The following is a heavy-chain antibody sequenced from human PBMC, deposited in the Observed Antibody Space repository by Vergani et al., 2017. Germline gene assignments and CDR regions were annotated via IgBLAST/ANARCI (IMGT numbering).Heavy chain of an antibody. D-gene: IGHD1-14*01. V-gene: IGHV3-33*01. Sequence: QVQLVESGGGVVQPGRSLRLSCAASGFTFNQYGMHWVRQAPGKGLEWVAVPWYDGNKKQYADSVKGRFTISRDNSKSTMYLHMNSLRDEDTGVYYCARDLRLLYNRFDPWGQGTLVTVSS. CDR2: PWYDGNKK. J-gene: IGHJ5*02. CDR1: GFTFNQYG. CDR3: ARDLRLLYNRFDP.